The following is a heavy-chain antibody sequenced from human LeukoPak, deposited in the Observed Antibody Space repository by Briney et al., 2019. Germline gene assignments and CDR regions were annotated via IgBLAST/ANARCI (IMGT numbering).Heavy chain of an antibody. Sequence: PSETLSLTCTVSGGSISSSSYYWGWIRQPPGKGLEWIGSIYYSGSTYYNPSLKSRVTISVDTSKNQFSLKLSSVTAADTAVYYCARHCSSSSGFDYWGQGTLVTVSS. CDR1: GGSISSSSYY. CDR3: ARHCSSSSGFDY. J-gene: IGHJ4*02. D-gene: IGHD6-6*01. V-gene: IGHV4-39*01. CDR2: IYYSGST.